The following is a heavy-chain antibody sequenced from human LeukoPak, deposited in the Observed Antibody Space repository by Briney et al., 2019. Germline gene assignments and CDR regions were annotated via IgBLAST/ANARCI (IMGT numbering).Heavy chain of an antibody. CDR3: ANEAHSSSWSDFDY. V-gene: IGHV3-30*18. Sequence: GGSLRLSCAASGFTFSSYGMYWVRQAPGKGLEWVAVISYDGSNKYYADSVKGRFTISRDNSKNTLYLQMNSLRAEDTAVYYCANEAHSSSWSDFDYWGQGTLVTVSS. D-gene: IGHD6-13*01. CDR1: GFTFSSYG. CDR2: ISYDGSNK. J-gene: IGHJ4*02.